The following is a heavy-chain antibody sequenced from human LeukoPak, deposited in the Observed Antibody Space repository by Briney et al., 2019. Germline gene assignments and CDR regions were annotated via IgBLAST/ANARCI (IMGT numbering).Heavy chain of an antibody. CDR1: GLTFSSYA. CDR2: IAGSGDST. V-gene: IGHV3-23*01. Sequence: GGSLRLSCAASGLTFSSYAMTWVRQAPGKGLEGVSTIAGSGDSTYYADSVKGRFSISRDNSKTTLYLQMNSLRAEDTAIYYCAKGDSNSPAVFDYWGQGTLVTVSS. J-gene: IGHJ4*02. CDR3: AKGDSNSPAVFDY. D-gene: IGHD6-13*01.